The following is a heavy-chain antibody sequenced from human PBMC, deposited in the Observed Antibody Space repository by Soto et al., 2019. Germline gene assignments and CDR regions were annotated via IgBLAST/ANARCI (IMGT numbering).Heavy chain of an antibody. J-gene: IGHJ1*01. CDR3: AREGSGYNL. CDR2: IIPVFGRP. Sequence: LVKVSCKAAGGSFSGGCSSWVRQAPGQGLEWMGGIIPVFGRPNYAQRFRGRLTITADESTNTVYLELIDLRSEDTAVYYCAREGSGYNLWGQGTQVTGS. V-gene: IGHV1-69*01. D-gene: IGHD5-12*01. CDR1: GGSFSGGC.